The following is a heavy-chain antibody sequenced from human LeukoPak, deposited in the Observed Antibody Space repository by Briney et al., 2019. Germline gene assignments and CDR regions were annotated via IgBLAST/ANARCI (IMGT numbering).Heavy chain of an antibody. V-gene: IGHV3-30-3*01. Sequence: GGSLRLSCAASGFTFSSYAMHWVRQAPGKGLEWVAVISYDGSNKYCADSVKGRFTISRDNSKNTLYLQMNSLRAEDTAVYYCARVSGSWSYQSSSAHIDYWGQGTLVTVSS. J-gene: IGHJ4*02. CDR2: ISYDGSNK. CDR3: ARVSGSWSYQSSSAHIDY. CDR1: GFTFSSYA. D-gene: IGHD3-10*01.